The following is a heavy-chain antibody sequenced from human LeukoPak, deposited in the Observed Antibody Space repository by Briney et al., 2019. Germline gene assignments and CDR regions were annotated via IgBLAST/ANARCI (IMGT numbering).Heavy chain of an antibody. CDR1: GFTFTSYA. D-gene: IGHD1-1*01. V-gene: IGHV3-23*01. Sequence: GGSLRLACAASGFTFTSYAMSWVRQAPGKGLEWVSAISGIGDSTYYADSVKGRFTITRDNSKNTLYLQMSSLRGEDTAVYYCAKEANWNFYMDVWGKGTTVTVSS. J-gene: IGHJ6*03. CDR3: AKEANWNFYMDV. CDR2: ISGIGDST.